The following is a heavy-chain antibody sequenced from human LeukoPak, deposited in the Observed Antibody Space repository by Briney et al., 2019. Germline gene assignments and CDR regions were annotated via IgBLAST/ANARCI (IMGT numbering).Heavy chain of an antibody. CDR2: TYYRSKWYS. CDR3: ARYTSTWYLEY. J-gene: IGHJ4*02. CDR1: GDSVSSNSAA. D-gene: IGHD6-13*01. V-gene: IGHV6-1*01. Sequence: SQTLSLTCAISGDSVSSNSAAWNWLRQSPSRGLEWLGRTYYRSKWYSGYAASVRGRITISPDTSKNQFYLQLNSVTLEDTAMYYCARYTSTWYLEYWGQGTVVTVSS.